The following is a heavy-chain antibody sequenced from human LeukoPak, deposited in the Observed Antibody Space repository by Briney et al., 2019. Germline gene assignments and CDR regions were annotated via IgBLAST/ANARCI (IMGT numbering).Heavy chain of an antibody. J-gene: IGHJ5*02. CDR3: ARVRSSGWYVWFDP. D-gene: IGHD6-19*01. CDR2: IYYSGST. V-gene: IGHV4-39*07. CDR1: GGSISSYY. Sequence: SETLSLTCTVSGGSISSYYWGWIRQPPGKGLEWIGSIYYSGSTYYNPSLKSRVTISVDTSKNQFSLKLSSVTAADTAVYYCARVRSSGWYVWFDPWGQGTLVTVSS.